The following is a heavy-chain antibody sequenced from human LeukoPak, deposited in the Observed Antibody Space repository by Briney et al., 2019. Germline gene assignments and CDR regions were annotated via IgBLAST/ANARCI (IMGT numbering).Heavy chain of an antibody. CDR3: AISATVRGGDEC. CDR1: GLTFSNYW. J-gene: IGHJ4*02. V-gene: IGHV3-7*01. CDR2: IKQDGSEK. Sequence: GGSLRLSCAASGLTFSNYWMSWVRQAPGKGLEWVANIKQDGSEKYYVDSVKGRFTISRDNAKNSLYLQMSSLRAEDTAVYCCAISATVRGGDECWGQGTLVTVSS. D-gene: IGHD3-16*01.